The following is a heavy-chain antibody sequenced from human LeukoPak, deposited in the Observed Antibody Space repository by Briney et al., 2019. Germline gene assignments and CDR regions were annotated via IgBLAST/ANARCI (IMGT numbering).Heavy chain of an antibody. D-gene: IGHD3-3*01. V-gene: IGHV1-2*02. CDR1: GYTFIDYY. Sequence: GASVRVSSKASGYTFIDYYIHWVRQAPGQGLGWMGWINPNSGGTNYAQKFQGRVTMTRDTSITTTYMELSRLTPDDSAVYFCATEASGLNWFDPWGQGTLVTVSS. J-gene: IGHJ5*02. CDR2: INPNSGGT. CDR3: ATEASGLNWFDP.